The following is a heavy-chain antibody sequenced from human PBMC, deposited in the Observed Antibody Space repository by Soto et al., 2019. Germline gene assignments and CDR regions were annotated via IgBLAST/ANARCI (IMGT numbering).Heavy chain of an antibody. J-gene: IGHJ4*02. D-gene: IGHD2-21*02. Sequence: SVKVSCKASAGTFSSYAISWVRQAPGQGLEWMGGIIPIFGTANYAQKFQGRVTITADESTSTAYMELSSLRSEDTAVYYCARAIYCGGDCYSGPFDYWGQGTLVTVSS. V-gene: IGHV1-69*13. CDR3: ARAIYCGGDCYSGPFDY. CDR1: AGTFSSYA. CDR2: IIPIFGTA.